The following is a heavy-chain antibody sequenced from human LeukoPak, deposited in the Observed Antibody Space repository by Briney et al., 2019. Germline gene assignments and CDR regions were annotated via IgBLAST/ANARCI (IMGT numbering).Heavy chain of an antibody. CDR3: AKGWKITMVRGVPFDY. CDR1: GFTFSSYA. D-gene: IGHD3-10*01. Sequence: GRSLRLSCAASGFTFSSYAMHWVRQAPGKGLEWVAVISYDGSNKYYADSVKGRFTISRDNSKNTLCLQMNSLRAEDTAVYYCAKGWKITMVRGVPFDYWGQGTLVTVSS. J-gene: IGHJ4*02. CDR2: ISYDGSNK. V-gene: IGHV3-30-3*01.